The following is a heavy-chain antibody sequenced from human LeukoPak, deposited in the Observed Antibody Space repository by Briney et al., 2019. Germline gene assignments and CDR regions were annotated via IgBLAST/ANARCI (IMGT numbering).Heavy chain of an antibody. CDR2: ISSSGANI. CDR3: AKSVDSIVTLFDY. J-gene: IGHJ4*02. CDR1: GFSFNNYG. V-gene: IGHV3-23*01. D-gene: IGHD2-21*01. Sequence: PGGSLRLSCAASGFSFNNYGMSWVRQAPEKGLEWVSSISSSGANIYYAVSVKGRFIISRDNSKNTIYLQVNSLRAEDTAVYYCAKSVDSIVTLFDYWGQGTLVAVSS.